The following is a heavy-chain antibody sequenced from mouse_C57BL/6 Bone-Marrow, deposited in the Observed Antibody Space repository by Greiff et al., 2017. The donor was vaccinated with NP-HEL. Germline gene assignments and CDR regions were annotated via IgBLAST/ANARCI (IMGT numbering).Heavy chain of an antibody. V-gene: IGHV10-1*01. CDR1: GFSFNTYA. J-gene: IGHJ4*01. Sequence: EVKVVESGGGLVQPKGSLKLSCAASGFSFNTYATNWVRQAPGKGLEWVARIRSKSNNYATYYADSVKDRFTISRDDSESMLYLQMNNLKTEDTAMYYCVRLSGDYWGQGTSVTVSS. CDR2: IRSKSNNYAT. CDR3: VRLSGDY.